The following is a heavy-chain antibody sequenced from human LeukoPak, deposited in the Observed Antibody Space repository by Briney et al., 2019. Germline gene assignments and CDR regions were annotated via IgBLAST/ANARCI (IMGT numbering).Heavy chain of an antibody. CDR2: MTSGGSYK. V-gene: IGHV3-21*01. CDR3: ARERNLEIAVAGTIFDY. Sequence: GGSLRLSCAASEFNFKTYGMSWVRQAPGKGLEWVSSMTSGGSYKYYADSVKGRFTISRDNSKNSLYLQMNGLRAEDTAVYYCARERNLEIAVAGTIFDYWGQGTLVTVSS. CDR1: EFNFKTYG. D-gene: IGHD6-19*01. J-gene: IGHJ4*02.